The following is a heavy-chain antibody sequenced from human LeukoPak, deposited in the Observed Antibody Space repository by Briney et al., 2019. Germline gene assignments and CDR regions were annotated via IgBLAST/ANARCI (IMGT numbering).Heavy chain of an antibody. D-gene: IGHD1-26*01. J-gene: IGHJ4*02. V-gene: IGHV3-21*01. Sequence: GGSLTLSCAVSGLTFSSTSMNWVRQPQRKGREWVSSVSISSSYIYYADSAKGRFTITRDNAKNSLYLQMNSLRAEDTAVYYCAREAGIVGATGNYWGQGTPVTVSS. CDR3: AREAGIVGATGNY. CDR2: VSISSSYI. CDR1: GLTFSSTS.